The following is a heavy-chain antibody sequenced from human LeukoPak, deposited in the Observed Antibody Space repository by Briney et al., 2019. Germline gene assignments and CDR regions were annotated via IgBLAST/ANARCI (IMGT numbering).Heavy chain of an antibody. J-gene: IGHJ4*02. CDR2: IYYTGST. Sequence: PSETLSLTCTVSGSSINSYFWNWIRQPPGKGLQWIGYIYYTGSTSYNSSLKSRITISLDTSKNQFSLRLNSVTAADTAVYYCATRVACSGGSCYSTPFDYWGQGILVTVSS. CDR1: GSSINSYF. V-gene: IGHV4-59*01. CDR3: ATRVACSGGSCYSTPFDY. D-gene: IGHD2-15*01.